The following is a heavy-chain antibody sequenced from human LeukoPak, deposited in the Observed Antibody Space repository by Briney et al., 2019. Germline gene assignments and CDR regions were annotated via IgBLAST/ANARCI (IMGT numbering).Heavy chain of an antibody. CDR2: INHSGST. CDR1: GGSFSGYY. CDR3: ARGGIVVVPAARPFDY. J-gene: IGHJ4*02. V-gene: IGHV4-34*01. D-gene: IGHD2-2*02. Sequence: PSETLSLTCAVYGGSFSGYYWSWIRQPPGKGLEWIGVINHSGSTNYNPSLKSRVTISVDTSKNQFVLKLSSVTAADTAVYYCARGGIVVVPAARPFDYWGQGTLVTVSS.